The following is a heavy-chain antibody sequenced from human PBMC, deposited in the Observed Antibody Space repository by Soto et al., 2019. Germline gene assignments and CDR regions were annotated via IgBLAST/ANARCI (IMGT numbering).Heavy chain of an antibody. V-gene: IGHV4-34*01. D-gene: IGHD6-13*01. Sequence: QVQLQQWGAGPLKPSETLSLTCAVYGGSFSGYYWSWIRQPPGKGLEWIGEINHSGSTNYNPSLKSRVTISVDTSKNQFSLKLSSVTAADTAVYYCASGYSSSWYNGGMDVWGQGTTVTVSS. J-gene: IGHJ6*02. CDR2: INHSGST. CDR3: ASGYSSSWYNGGMDV. CDR1: GGSFSGYY.